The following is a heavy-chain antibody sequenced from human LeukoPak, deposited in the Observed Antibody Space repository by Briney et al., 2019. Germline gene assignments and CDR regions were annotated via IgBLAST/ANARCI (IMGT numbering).Heavy chain of an antibody. CDR3: ARTTGSKNAFDI. J-gene: IGHJ3*02. V-gene: IGHV3-74*01. D-gene: IGHD1-26*01. CDR2: ISSDGSST. CDR1: GSTFSSYW. Sequence: GGSLRLSCAASGSTFSSYWMHWVRQAPGKGLVWVSRISSDGSSTSYADSVKGRFTISRDNAKNTLYLQMNSLRAEDTAVYHCARTTGSKNAFDIWGQGTIVTVSS.